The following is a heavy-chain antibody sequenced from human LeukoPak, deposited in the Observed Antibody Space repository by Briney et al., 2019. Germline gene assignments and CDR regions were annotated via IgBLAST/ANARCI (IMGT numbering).Heavy chain of an antibody. D-gene: IGHD4-23*01. CDR2: IYYSGTT. J-gene: IGHJ4*02. V-gene: IGHV4-59*08. CDR1: GGSISSHY. CDR3: ARLTPNAGIWASDY. Sequence: SETLSLTCTVSGGSISSHYWTWIRQPPGKGLEWIGYIYYSGTTNYNPSLKSRVTISVDTSKNQFSLKLSYVTAADTAVYYCARLTPNAGIWASDYWAREPWSPSPQ.